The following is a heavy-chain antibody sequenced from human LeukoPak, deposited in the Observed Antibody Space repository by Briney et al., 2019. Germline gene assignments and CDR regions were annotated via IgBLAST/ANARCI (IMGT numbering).Heavy chain of an antibody. D-gene: IGHD5-12*01. V-gene: IGHV3-23*01. CDR1: GFTFSSYG. Sequence: GGPLRLSCAASGFTFSSYGMSWVRQAPGKGLEWVSGISGSGSSTYNADSVKGRFTISRDNSKNTLYLQMNSLRAEDTAVYYCAKRYSGYDYYFDYWGQGILVTVSS. J-gene: IGHJ4*02. CDR3: AKRYSGYDYYFDY. CDR2: ISGSGSST.